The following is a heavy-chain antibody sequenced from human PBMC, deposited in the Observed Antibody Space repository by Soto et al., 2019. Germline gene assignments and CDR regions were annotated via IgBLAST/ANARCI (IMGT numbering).Heavy chain of an antibody. D-gene: IGHD6-13*01. V-gene: IGHV1-8*01. CDR3: ARGRGSTSWYYFDY. J-gene: IGHJ4*02. CDR1: GNTFTRYD. CDR2: MRPNSGTT. Sequence: ASVKVSCKTSGNTFTRYDMNWVRQAPGQGLEWMGWMRPNSGTTGYAGKFQGRVSMTRNTSISTAYMELSGLTSEDTAVYYCARGRGSTSWYYFDYWGQGTQVTVSS.